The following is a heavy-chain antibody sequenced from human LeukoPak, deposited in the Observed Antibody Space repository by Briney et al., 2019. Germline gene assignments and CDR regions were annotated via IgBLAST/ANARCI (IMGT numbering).Heavy chain of an antibody. Sequence: GSLRLSCAASGFPFSWHWIELVRQAPGKGLVWVSRIDGDGSSTNYADSVRGRFTISRDNAKNTLYLQMNSLRAEDTAVYYCARGYSGYFYYWGQGTLVTVSS. J-gene: IGHJ4*02. CDR1: GFPFSWHW. CDR3: ARGYSGYFYY. D-gene: IGHD5-12*01. V-gene: IGHV3-74*01. CDR2: IDGDGSST.